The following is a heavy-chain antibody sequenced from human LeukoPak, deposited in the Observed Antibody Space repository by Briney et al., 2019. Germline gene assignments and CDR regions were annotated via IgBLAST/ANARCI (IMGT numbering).Heavy chain of an antibody. Sequence: ASVKVSCKASGYTFTSYDINWVRQATGQGLEWMGWMNPNSGNTGYAQKFQGRVTMTRNTSISTAYMELSSLRSEDTAVYYCARGIRQWLPRLGVYWGQGTLVTVSS. CDR2: MNPNSGNT. J-gene: IGHJ4*02. V-gene: IGHV1-8*01. CDR3: ARGIRQWLPRLGVY. D-gene: IGHD6-19*01. CDR1: GYTFTSYD.